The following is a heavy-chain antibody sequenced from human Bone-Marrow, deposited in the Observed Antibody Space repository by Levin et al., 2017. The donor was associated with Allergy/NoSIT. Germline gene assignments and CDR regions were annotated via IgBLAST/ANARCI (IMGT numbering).Heavy chain of an antibody. CDR3: STVRYCSSGVCYARYYYYYGMDV. Sequence: GGSLRLSCAVSGFTLNNAWINWVRQAPGKGLEWVGRFKGKTDGGTTDYAAPVKGRFTISRDDSKNMLYFQMNSLKTEDTAVYYCSTVRYCSSGVCYARYYYYYGMDVWGQGTTVTVSS. D-gene: IGHD2-21*02. V-gene: IGHV3-15*07. CDR1: GFTLNNAW. CDR2: FKGKTDGGTT. J-gene: IGHJ6*02.